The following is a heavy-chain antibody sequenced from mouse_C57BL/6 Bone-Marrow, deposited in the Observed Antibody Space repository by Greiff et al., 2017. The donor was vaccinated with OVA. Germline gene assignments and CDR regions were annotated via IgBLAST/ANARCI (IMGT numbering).Heavy chain of an antibody. CDR3: ARELDYYGSAYAMDY. Sequence: VQLQQPGAELVMPGASVKLSCKASGYTFTSYWMHWVKQRPGQGLEWIGEIDPSDSYTNYNQKFKGKSTLTVDKSSSTAYMQLSSLTSEDSAVYYCARELDYYGSAYAMDYWGQGTSVTVSS. J-gene: IGHJ4*01. CDR1: GYTFTSYW. CDR2: IDPSDSYT. D-gene: IGHD1-1*01. V-gene: IGHV1-69*01.